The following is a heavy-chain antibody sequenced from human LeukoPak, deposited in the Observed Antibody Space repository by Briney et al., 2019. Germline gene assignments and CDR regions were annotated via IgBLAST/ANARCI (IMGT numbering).Heavy chain of an antibody. V-gene: IGHV6-1*01. CDR3: ARRLTQYDCFDP. CDR2: TYYRSTWYN. J-gene: IGHJ5*02. Sequence: SQTLSLTCAISGDSVSSNSVTWNWIRQSPSKGLEWLGRTYYRSTWYNDYAVTVRGRITVNPDTSKNQFSLHLNSVTPEDTAVYYCARRLTQYDCFDPWGQGILVTVSS. D-gene: IGHD2-2*01. CDR1: GDSVSSNSVT.